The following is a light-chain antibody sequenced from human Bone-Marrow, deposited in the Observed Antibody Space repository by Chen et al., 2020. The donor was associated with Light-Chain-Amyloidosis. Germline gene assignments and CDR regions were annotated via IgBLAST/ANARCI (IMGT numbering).Light chain of an antibody. Sequence: QFALTQPASRSGSPGPSIPLPRTGSSSDVGTYNLVSWYHHHPGKAPKLIIYEAKKRPSGVSNRFSGSRSGYTASLTISGLQAEDEADYYCCSYAGRGKMFGGGTKLTVL. CDR2: EAK. CDR1: SSDVGTYNL. J-gene: IGLJ3*02. V-gene: IGLV2-23*01. CDR3: CSYAGRGKM.